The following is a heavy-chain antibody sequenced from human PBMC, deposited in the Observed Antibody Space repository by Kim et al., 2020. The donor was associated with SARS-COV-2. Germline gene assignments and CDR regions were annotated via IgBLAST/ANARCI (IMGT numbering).Heavy chain of an antibody. D-gene: IGHD1-1*01. Sequence: GGSLRLSCAASGFTFSSYAMHWVRQAPGKGLEWVAVISYDGSNKYYADSVKGRFTISRDNSKNTLYLQMNSLRAEDTAVYYCARPPAPNWNESPFEVYWGQGTLVTVSS. CDR1: GFTFSSYA. CDR2: ISYDGSNK. J-gene: IGHJ4*02. CDR3: ARPPAPNWNESPFEVY. V-gene: IGHV3-30*04.